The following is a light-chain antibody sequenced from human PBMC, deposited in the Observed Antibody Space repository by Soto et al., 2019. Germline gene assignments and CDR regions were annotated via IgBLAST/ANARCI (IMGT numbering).Light chain of an antibody. Sequence: DIQMTQSPSSLSASVGDRVTITCQPSQDIGNYLNWYQVKPGKAPKLLIYDASSLETGVPLRFSGSSSKTDFTFNISSLQFEDVATYYCQQYARLPLTFGGGTKLEIK. J-gene: IGKJ4*01. V-gene: IGKV1-33*01. CDR2: DAS. CDR3: QQYARLPLT. CDR1: QDIGNY.